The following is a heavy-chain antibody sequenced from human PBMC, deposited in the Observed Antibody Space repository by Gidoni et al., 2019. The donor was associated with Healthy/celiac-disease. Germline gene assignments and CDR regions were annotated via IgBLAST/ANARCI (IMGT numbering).Heavy chain of an antibody. CDR2: IYYSGST. D-gene: IGHD6-19*01. CDR3: ARTIAVAGTNWFDP. V-gene: IGHV4-39*01. J-gene: IGHJ5*01. Sequence: QLQLQESGPGLVKPSETLSLTCTVSGCPISSSSYYWGWIRQPPGKGLEWIGSIYYSGSTYYNPSLKSRVTISVDTSKNQFSLKLSSVTAADTAVYYCARTIAVAGTNWFDPWGQGTLVTVSS. CDR1: GCPISSSSYY.